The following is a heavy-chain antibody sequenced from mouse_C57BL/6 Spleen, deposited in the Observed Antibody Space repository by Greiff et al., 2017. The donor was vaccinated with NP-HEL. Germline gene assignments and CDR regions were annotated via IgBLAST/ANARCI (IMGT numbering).Heavy chain of an antibody. CDR3: AGDDGYYGAY. V-gene: IGHV5-17*01. CDR1: GFTFSDYG. J-gene: IGHJ3*01. Sequence: VMLVGSGGGLVKPGGSLKLSCAASGFTFSDYGMHWVRQAPGKGLGWVAYISGGSSTIYYGDTVKGRFTSSRDNAKNTLFLQMTSLRSEDTAMYYGAGDDGYYGAYWGQGTLVTVSA. CDR2: ISGGSSTI. D-gene: IGHD2-3*01.